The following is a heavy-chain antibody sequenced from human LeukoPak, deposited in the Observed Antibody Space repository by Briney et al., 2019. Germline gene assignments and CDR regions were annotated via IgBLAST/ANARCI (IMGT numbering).Heavy chain of an antibody. CDR2: IKQDGSEK. D-gene: IGHD6-19*01. CDR1: GFTFSSYW. Sequence: RGSLRLSCAASGFTFSSYWMSWVRQAPGKGLEWEANIKQDGSEKYYVDSVKGRFTISRDNAKNSLYLQMNSLRAEDTAVYYCARVGEGHGGWYEAYYYYMDVWGKGTTVTVSS. CDR3: ARVGEGHGGWYEAYYYYMDV. J-gene: IGHJ6*03. V-gene: IGHV3-7*01.